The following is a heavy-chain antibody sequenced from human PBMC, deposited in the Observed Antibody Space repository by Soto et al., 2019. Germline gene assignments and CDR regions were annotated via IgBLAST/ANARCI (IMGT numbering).Heavy chain of an antibody. D-gene: IGHD3-22*01. CDR3: ARAGYYDSSFTYFDY. CDR1: GGTFSSYA. V-gene: IGHV1-69*01. CDR2: IIPIFGTA. Sequence: QVQLVQSGAEVKKPGSSVKVSCKASGGTFSSYAIIWVRQAPGQGLEWMGGIIPIFGTANYGQKFQGSDKITADETTSTAYMELSSLRSEDTAVYYCARAGYYDSSFTYFDYWGQGTLVTVSS. J-gene: IGHJ4*02.